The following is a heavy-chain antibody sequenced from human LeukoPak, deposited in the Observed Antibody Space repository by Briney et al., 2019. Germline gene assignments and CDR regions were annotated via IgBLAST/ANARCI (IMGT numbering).Heavy chain of an antibody. J-gene: IGHJ4*02. V-gene: IGHV3-21*04. CDR1: GFTFSSFS. D-gene: IGHD4/OR15-4a*01. CDR3: AKGTKPVITIPDY. Sequence: GGSLRLSCAASGFTFSSFSMIWVRQAPGKGLEWVSSTSSSSAYTFYAESGKGRFTISRDNAKNSLFLQMNSLRAEDTAMYYCAKGTKPVITIPDYWGQGILVTVSS. CDR2: TSSSSAYT.